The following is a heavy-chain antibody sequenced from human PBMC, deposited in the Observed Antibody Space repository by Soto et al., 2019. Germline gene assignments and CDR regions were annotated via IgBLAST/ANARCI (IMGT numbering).Heavy chain of an antibody. CDR1: GYSFTSYW. CDR3: ARRSSGYYYGYYYGMDV. CDR2: IYPGDSDT. Sequence: GESLKISCKGSGYSFTSYWIGWVRQMPGKGLEWMGIIYPGDSDTRYSPSFQGQVTISADKSFSTAYLQWSSLKASDTAMYYCARRSSGYYYGYYYGMDVWGQGTTVTVSS. D-gene: IGHD3-22*01. V-gene: IGHV5-51*01. J-gene: IGHJ6*02.